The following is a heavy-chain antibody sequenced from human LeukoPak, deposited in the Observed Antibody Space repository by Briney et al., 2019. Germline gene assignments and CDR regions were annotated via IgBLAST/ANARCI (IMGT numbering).Heavy chain of an antibody. D-gene: IGHD2-21*02. J-gene: IGHJ4*02. CDR2: IYHSGST. CDR1: DYSISSAYY. V-gene: IGHV4-38-2*02. CDR3: ARDQAYCGGDCYFDF. Sequence: PSETLPLTCAVSDYSISSAYYWGWIRQPPGKGLEWIGRIYHSGSTDYNPSLKSRVTISVDTSKNQFSLKLWSVTAADTAVYYCARDQAYCGGDCYFDFWGQGTLVTVSS.